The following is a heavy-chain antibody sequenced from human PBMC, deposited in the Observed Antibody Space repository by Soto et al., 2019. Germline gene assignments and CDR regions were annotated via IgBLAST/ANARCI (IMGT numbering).Heavy chain of an antibody. CDR3: AGDGGVYDYSPFGY. V-gene: IGHV1-69*12. J-gene: IGHJ4*02. CDR2: IIPIFGTA. D-gene: IGHD4-4*01. CDR1: GGTFSSYA. Sequence: QVQLVQSGAEVKKPGSSVKVSCKASGGTFSSYAISWVRQAPGQGLEWMGGIIPIFGTANYAQKFQGRVTSTAHESTSTAYMGLSSLRSEDTAVYYCAGDGGVYDYSPFGYWGQGTLVTVSS.